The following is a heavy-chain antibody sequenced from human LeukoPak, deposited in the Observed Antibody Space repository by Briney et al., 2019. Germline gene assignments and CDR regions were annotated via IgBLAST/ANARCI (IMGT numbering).Heavy chain of an antibody. J-gene: IGHJ2*01. V-gene: IGHV3-33*01. CDR3: TRDISSRYFDL. D-gene: IGHD6-13*01. CDR2: IWHDGKYQ. Sequence: GGSLRLSCAASGFTFRDYGMHWVRQAPGKGLEWVAVIWHDGKYQYYVDSVKGRFSISRDNSKNTLSLQMNSLRDDDTAVYYCTRDISSRYFDLWGRGTRVIISP. CDR1: GFTFRDYG.